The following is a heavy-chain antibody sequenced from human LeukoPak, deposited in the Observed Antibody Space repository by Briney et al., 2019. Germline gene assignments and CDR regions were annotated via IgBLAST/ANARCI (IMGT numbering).Heavy chain of an antibody. CDR3: ARRHSSVFEP. J-gene: IGHJ5*02. D-gene: IGHD3-22*01. CDR2: ISYTGSPT. V-gene: IGHV3-48*04. Sequence: GGTLRLSCAASGFTFNNYGMSWVRQAPGKGLEWVSYISYTGSPTYYANSVKGRFIISRDNAKNSVYLQMNSLRVDDTGIYYCARRHSSVFEPWGQGTLVTVSS. CDR1: GFTFNNYG.